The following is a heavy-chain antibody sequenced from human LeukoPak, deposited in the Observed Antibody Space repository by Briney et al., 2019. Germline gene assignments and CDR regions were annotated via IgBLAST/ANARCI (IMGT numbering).Heavy chain of an antibody. Sequence: GGSLRLSCAASGFTFSSYGMHWVRQAPGKGLDWVAVISDDGSKKYYADSVKGRFTISRDNSKNTLSLQVSSLRTEDTAVYYCAKDRYSYAFEYSDSWGQGTLVTVSS. CDR3: AKDRYSYAFEYSDS. CDR2: ISDDGSKK. J-gene: IGHJ4*02. CDR1: GFTFSSYG. V-gene: IGHV3-30*18. D-gene: IGHD5-18*01.